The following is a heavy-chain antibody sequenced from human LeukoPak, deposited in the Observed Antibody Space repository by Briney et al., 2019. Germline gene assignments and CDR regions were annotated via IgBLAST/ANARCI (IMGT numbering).Heavy chain of an antibody. Sequence: ASVKVSCKASGYTFTSYYMHWVRQAPGQGLEWMGIINPSGGSTSYAQKFQGRVTMTTDTSTSTAYMELRSLRSDDTAVYYCAKGATSSTTSSEPFDYWGQGTLVTVSS. CDR1: GYTFTSYY. D-gene: IGHD5-12*01. J-gene: IGHJ4*02. V-gene: IGHV1-46*01. CDR2: INPSGGST. CDR3: AKGATSSTTSSEPFDY.